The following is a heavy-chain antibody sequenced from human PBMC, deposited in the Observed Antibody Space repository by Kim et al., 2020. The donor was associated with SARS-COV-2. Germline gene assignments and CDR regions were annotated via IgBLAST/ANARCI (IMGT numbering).Heavy chain of an antibody. Sequence: GGSLRLSCAASGFTFSSYGMHWVRQAPGKGLEWVAVISYDGSNKYYADSVKGRFTISRDNSKNTLYLQMNSLRAEDTAVYYCAKGSGSSSPTGYYYYGMDVWGQGTTVTVSS. CDR3: AKGSGSSSPTGYYYYGMDV. CDR1: GFTFSSYG. D-gene: IGHD6-6*01. J-gene: IGHJ6*02. CDR2: ISYDGSNK. V-gene: IGHV3-30*18.